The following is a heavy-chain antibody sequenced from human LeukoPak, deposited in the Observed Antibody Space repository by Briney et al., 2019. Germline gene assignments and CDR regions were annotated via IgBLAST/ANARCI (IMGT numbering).Heavy chain of an antibody. J-gene: IGHJ4*02. D-gene: IGHD1-26*01. Sequence: GGSLRLSCAASGFRFSSYVMSWVRQPPGKGLEYVSSIDGSDGASYYADSVKGRFTISRDNSKNTLFLQMNSLRVEDTAVYYCARVDSGNYDYWGQGTLLTVSS. CDR1: GFRFSSYV. V-gene: IGHV3-23*01. CDR3: ARVDSGNYDY. CDR2: IDGSDGAS.